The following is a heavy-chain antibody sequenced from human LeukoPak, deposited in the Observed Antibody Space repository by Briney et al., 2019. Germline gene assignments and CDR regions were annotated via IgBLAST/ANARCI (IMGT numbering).Heavy chain of an antibody. V-gene: IGHV3-21*01. J-gene: IGHJ4*02. CDR1: GFTFSSYS. D-gene: IGHD5-18*01. CDR2: ISSSSSYI. CDR3: ARTVDTAMVTEYYFDY. Sequence: GGSLRLSCAASGFTFSSYSMNWVRQAPGKGPEWVSSISSSSSYIYYADSVKGRFTISRDNAKNSLYLQMNSLRAEDTAVYYCARTVDTAMVTEYYFDYWGQGTLVTVSS.